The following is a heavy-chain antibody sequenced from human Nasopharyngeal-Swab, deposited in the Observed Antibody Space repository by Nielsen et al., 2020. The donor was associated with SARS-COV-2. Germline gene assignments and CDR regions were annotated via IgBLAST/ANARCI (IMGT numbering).Heavy chain of an antibody. D-gene: IGHD4-17*01. CDR2: INHIGST. CDR3: ARGRYYGDYDY. J-gene: IGHJ4*02. CDR1: GGSFTTYS. Sequence: SQTRSLTCAVYGGSFTTYSWIWIRQPPGKGLEWIGKINHIGSTNYNTYNPSLNSRVTISLATSKNQFSLTLTSVTAADTAIYFCARGRYYGDYDYWGQGALVTVSS. V-gene: IGHV4-34*01.